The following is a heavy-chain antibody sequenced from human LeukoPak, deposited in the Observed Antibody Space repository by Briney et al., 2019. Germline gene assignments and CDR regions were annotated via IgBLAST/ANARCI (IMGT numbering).Heavy chain of an antibody. CDR2: ISGSGGST. Sequence: GGSLRLSCAASGFTFSSYAMSWVRQAPGKGLELVSAISGSGGSTNYADSVKGRFTISRDNSKNTLYLQMNSLRAEDTAAYYCAKGYCSSTSCDSAPHYWGQGTLVTVSS. CDR1: GFTFSSYA. V-gene: IGHV3-23*01. D-gene: IGHD2-2*01. J-gene: IGHJ4*02. CDR3: AKGYCSSTSCDSAPHY.